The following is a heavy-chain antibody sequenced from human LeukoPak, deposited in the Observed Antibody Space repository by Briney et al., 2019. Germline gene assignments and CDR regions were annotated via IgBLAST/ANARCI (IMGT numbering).Heavy chain of an antibody. D-gene: IGHD6-19*01. CDR1: GFIFSSYW. CDR3: ARALAVSGTGY. V-gene: IGHV3-7*01. J-gene: IGHJ4*02. CDR2: IKEDGSEK. Sequence: GGSLRLSCAGSGFIFSSYWMSWVRQAPGKGLVWVANIKEDGSEKYYVDSVKGRFTISRDNAKNLLYLQMNSLRVEDTAVYYCARALAVSGTGYWGQGTLVTVSS.